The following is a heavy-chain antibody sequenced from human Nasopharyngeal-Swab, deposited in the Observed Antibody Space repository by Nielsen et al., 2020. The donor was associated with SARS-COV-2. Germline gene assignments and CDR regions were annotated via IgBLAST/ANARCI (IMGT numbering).Heavy chain of an antibody. V-gene: IGHV3-23*01. CDR1: GYFFRTYG. Sequence: GGSLRLSCVASGYFFRTYGMSWVRQAPGKGLEWVAAIVGSGDISGSGGNTYYADSVKGRFTISRDNSKNTLSLQMNSLRAEDTAVYYCAKDLRGPYFFWGQGTLVTVSS. D-gene: IGHD2/OR15-2a*01. J-gene: IGHJ4*02. CDR2: IVGSGDISGSGGNT. CDR3: AKDLRGPYFF.